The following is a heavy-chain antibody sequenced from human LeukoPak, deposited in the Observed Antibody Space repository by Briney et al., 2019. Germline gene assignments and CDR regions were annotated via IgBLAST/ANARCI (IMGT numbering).Heavy chain of an antibody. CDR3: ARGGCTNGVCYSPYYYYYMDV. J-gene: IGHJ6*03. V-gene: IGHV3-48*01. CDR2: ISSSSSTI. D-gene: IGHD2-8*01. CDR1: GFTFSSYS. Sequence: PGGSLRLSCAASGFTFSSYSMNWVRQAPGKGLEWVSYISSSSSTIYYADSVKGRFTISRDNANNSLYLQMNSLRAEDTAVYYCARGGCTNGVCYSPYYYYYMDVWGKGTTVTVSS.